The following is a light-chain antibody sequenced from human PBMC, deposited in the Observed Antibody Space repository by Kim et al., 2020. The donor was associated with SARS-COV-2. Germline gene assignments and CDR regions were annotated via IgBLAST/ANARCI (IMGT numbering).Light chain of an antibody. CDR3: QSYDSSLSGWV. V-gene: IGLV1-40*01. Sequence: VTISCTGSSSNIGAGYDVHWYQQLPGTAPKLLIYGNSNRPSGVPDRFSGSKSGTSASLAITGLQAEDEADYYCQSYDSSLSGWVFGGGTQLTVL. CDR1: SSNIGAGYD. CDR2: GNS. J-gene: IGLJ3*02.